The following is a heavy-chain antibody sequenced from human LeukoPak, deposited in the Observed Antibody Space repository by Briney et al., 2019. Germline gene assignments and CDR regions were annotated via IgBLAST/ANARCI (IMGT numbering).Heavy chain of an antibody. CDR1: GFTFSSYG. D-gene: IGHD3-10*01. CDR3: AREVVALTVVGFDY. V-gene: IGHV3-23*01. CDR2: ISGSGGST. J-gene: IGHJ4*02. Sequence: GGSLRLSCAASGFTFSSYGMSWVRQAPGKGLEWVSAISGSGGSTFYADSVKGRFTISRDNAKNTLYLQMNSLRAEDTAVYYCAREVVALTVVGFDYWGQGTLVTVSS.